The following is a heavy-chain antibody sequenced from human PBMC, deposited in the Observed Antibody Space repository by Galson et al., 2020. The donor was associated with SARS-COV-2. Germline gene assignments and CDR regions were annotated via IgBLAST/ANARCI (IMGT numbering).Heavy chain of an antibody. CDR1: RFTFSSYG. CDR3: AKGNLDFEAGLDY. V-gene: IGHV3-30*18. Sequence: GGSLRLSCAASRFTFSSYGMHWVRQAPGKGLEWVAVISYDGSRKYYVDSVKGRLTISRDNSKNTLYLQMINVRPEDTAVYYCAKGNLDFEAGLDYWGQGTLVAVSA. D-gene: IGHD3-9*01. J-gene: IGHJ4*02. CDR2: ISYDGSRK.